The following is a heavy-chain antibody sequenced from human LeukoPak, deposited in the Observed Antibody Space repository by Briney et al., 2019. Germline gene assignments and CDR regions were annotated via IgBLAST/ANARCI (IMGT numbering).Heavy chain of an antibody. CDR2: IYYSGST. CDR1: GGSISSSSYY. CDR3: ARDSQSAAAGTKYFDY. J-gene: IGHJ4*01. V-gene: IGHV4-39*07. Sequence: SETLSLTCTVSGGSISSSSYYWGWIRQPPGKGLEWIGSIYYSGSTYYNPSLKSRVTISVDTSKNQFSLKLSSVTAADTAVYYCARDSQSAAAGTKYFDYSGHVSLVTGSS. D-gene: IGHD6-13*01.